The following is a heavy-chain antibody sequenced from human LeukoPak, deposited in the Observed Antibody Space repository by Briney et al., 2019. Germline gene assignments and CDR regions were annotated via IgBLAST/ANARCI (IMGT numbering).Heavy chain of an antibody. D-gene: IGHD2-21*01. CDR2: IIPILGIA. CDR1: GGTFSSYT. CDR3: ARDHYCGGDCYWFDY. Sequence: SVKVSCKASGGTFSSYTISWVRQAPGQGPEWMGRIIPILGIANYAQKFQGRVTITADKSTSTAYMELSSLRSEDTAVYYCARDHYCGGDCYWFDYWGQGTLVTVSS. J-gene: IGHJ4*02. V-gene: IGHV1-69*04.